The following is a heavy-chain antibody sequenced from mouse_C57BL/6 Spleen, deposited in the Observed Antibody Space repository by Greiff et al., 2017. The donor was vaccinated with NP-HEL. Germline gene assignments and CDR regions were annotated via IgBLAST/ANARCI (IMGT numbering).Heavy chain of an antibody. CDR2: ISSGGSYT. CDR3: ARHTDYEGGGPWFAY. V-gene: IGHV5-6*01. CDR1: GFTFSSYG. Sequence: EVQLQESGGDLVKPGGSLKLSCAASGFTFSSYGMSWVRQTPDKRLEWVATISSGGSYTYYPDSVKGRFTISRDNAKNTLYLQMSSLKSEDTAMYYCARHTDYEGGGPWFAYWGQGTLVTVSA. J-gene: IGHJ3*01. D-gene: IGHD2-4*01.